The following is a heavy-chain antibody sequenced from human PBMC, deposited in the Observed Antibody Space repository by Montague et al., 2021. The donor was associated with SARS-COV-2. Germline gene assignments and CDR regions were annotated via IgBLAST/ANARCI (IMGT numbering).Heavy chain of an antibody. CDR2: VYYSGYT. CDR3: ARRRLREDYFDF. V-gene: IGHV4-39*01. J-gene: IGHJ4*02. CDR1: GDSVSSSDHY. D-gene: IGHD4-17*01. Sequence: SETLPLTCTASGDSVSSSDHYWGWIRQPPGKGLEWLGIVYYSGYTYYNPSVKGRVTISIDASKNQFSLKLNSLTATDTAIYHCARRRLREDYFDFWGQGTLLTVSS.